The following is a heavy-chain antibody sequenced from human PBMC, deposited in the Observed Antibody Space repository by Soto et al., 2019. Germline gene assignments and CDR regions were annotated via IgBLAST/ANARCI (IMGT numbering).Heavy chain of an antibody. CDR1: GGSISSGDYY. V-gene: IGHV4-30-4*01. J-gene: IGHJ5*02. D-gene: IGHD1-7*01. CDR2: IYYSGST. CDR3: ARGVGITGPKEIYWFDP. Sequence: QVQLQESGPGLVKPSQTLSLTCTVSGGSISSGDYYWSWIRQPPGKGLEWIGYIYYSGSTYYNPSPNRPVTISVDTPKHQFSLKLSSVTAADTAVYYCARGVGITGPKEIYWFDPWGQGTLVTVSS.